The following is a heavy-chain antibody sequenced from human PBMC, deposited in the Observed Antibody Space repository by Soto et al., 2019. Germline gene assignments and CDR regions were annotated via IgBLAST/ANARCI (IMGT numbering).Heavy chain of an antibody. Sequence: ASVKVSCKASGFDFTDHYIHWVRQAPGQGLEWMGIISPDGGSTRYSQKFQARITMTRDTSTSTVYMELSSLRSEDTAVYYCAAWGQLGQHYYYYGMDVWGQGTTVTVSS. D-gene: IGHD6-6*01. J-gene: IGHJ6*02. CDR3: AAWGQLGQHYYYYGMDV. CDR2: ISPDGGST. CDR1: GFDFTDHY. V-gene: IGHV1-46*01.